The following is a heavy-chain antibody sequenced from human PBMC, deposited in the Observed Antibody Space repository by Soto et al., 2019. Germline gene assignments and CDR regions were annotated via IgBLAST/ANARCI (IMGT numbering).Heavy chain of an antibody. Sequence: TGGSLRLSCAASGFTFSSYSMNWVRQAPGKGLEWVSLLLSNGNTVYADSVKGRFIISRDNSKNMVYLQMNNLRAEDTAVYYCARNWSRFDPWGQGTLVTVSS. CDR3: ARNWSRFDP. J-gene: IGHJ5*02. D-gene: IGHD1-1*01. CDR2: LLSNGNT. V-gene: IGHV3-66*01. CDR1: GFTFSSYS.